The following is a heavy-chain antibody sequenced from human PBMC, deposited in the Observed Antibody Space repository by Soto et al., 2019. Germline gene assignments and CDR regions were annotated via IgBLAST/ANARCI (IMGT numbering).Heavy chain of an antibody. CDR2: ISSSSYYI. J-gene: IGHJ4*02. D-gene: IGHD6-19*01. V-gene: IGHV3-21*01. Sequence: ESGGGLVKPGGSLRLSCAASGFTFSTYSMNWVRQAPGKGLEWVSSISSSSYYIYYSDSVRGRFSISRDYAKSSLSLQMNSLRAADTAVYYCARHSLDCSGWSIDYWGQGTQVTVSS. CDR3: ARHSLDCSGWSIDY. CDR1: GFTFSTYS.